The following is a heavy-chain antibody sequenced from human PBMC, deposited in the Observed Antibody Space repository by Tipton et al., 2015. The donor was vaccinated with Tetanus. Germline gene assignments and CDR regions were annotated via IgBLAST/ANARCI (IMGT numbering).Heavy chain of an antibody. V-gene: IGHV3-11*01. CDR2: ISDTASTI. J-gene: IGHJ5*02. CDR1: GLSFSDYF. CDR3: AKDPASRGWFDP. Sequence: SLRLSCAASGLSFSDYFMGWVRQAPGEGLEWISYISDTASTIHYADSVRGRFTISRDNAKESLFLEMNSLRVEDTAVYYCAKDPASRGWFDPWGQGTLVSVSS.